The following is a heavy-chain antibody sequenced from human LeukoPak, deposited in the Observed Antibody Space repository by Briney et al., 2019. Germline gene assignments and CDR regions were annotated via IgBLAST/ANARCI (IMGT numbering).Heavy chain of an antibody. Sequence: SETLSLTCAVYGGSFSGYYWSWIRQPPGKGLEWIGEINHSGSTNYNPSLKSRVTISVDTSKNQFSLKLSSVTAADTAVYYCAVAATLRKNLYNWFDPWGQGTLVTVSS. V-gene: IGHV4-34*01. CDR2: INHSGST. J-gene: IGHJ5*02. D-gene: IGHD2-15*01. CDR1: GGSFSGYY. CDR3: AVAATLRKNLYNWFDP.